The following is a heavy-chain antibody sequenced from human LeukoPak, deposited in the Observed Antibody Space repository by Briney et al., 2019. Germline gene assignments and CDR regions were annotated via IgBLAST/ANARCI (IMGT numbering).Heavy chain of an antibody. CDR2: IYTSGST. CDR1: GGSFSGYY. Sequence: SETLSLTCAVYGGSFSGYYWSWIRQPPGKGLEWIGRIYTSGSTNYNPSLKSRVTISVDTSKNQFSLKLSSVTAADTAVYYCARSSRPGYCSGGSCYAPIFDYWGQGTLVTVSS. CDR3: ARSSRPGYCSGGSCYAPIFDY. J-gene: IGHJ4*02. V-gene: IGHV4-4*08. D-gene: IGHD2-15*01.